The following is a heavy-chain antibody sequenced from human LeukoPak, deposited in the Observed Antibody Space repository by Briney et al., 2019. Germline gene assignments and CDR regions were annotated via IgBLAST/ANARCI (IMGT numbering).Heavy chain of an antibody. D-gene: IGHD2-15*01. V-gene: IGHV4-39*01. CDR3: ARVWRYCSGGSCHNFDY. CDR1: GGSISSSSYY. Sequence: PSETLSLTCTVSGGSISSSSYYWGWIRQPPGKGLEWIGSIYYSGSTYYNPSLKSRVTISVDTSKNQFSLKLSSVTAADTAVYYCARVWRYCSGGSCHNFDYWGQGTLVTVSS. CDR2: IYYSGST. J-gene: IGHJ4*02.